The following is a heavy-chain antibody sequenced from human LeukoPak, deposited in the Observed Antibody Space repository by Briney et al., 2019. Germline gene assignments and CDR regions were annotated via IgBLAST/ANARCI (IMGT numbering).Heavy chain of an antibody. CDR2: IFPSGGEI. Sequence: GGSLRLSCAASGFTFRTFAMIWVRQPPGKGLEWVSSIFPSGGEIHYADSVRGRFTISRDNSKSTLSLQMNSLRAEDTAIYYCATYRQVLLPFESWGQGTLVTVSS. CDR3: ATYRQVLLPFES. J-gene: IGHJ4*02. CDR1: GFTFRTFA. V-gene: IGHV3-23*01. D-gene: IGHD2-8*02.